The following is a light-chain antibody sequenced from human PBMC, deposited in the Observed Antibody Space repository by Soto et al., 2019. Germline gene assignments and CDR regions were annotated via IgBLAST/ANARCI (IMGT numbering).Light chain of an antibody. CDR2: EVT. J-gene: IGLJ1*01. CDR3: SSYTTSNTRQIV. CDR1: SSDVGSYNL. Sequence: QSALTQPASVSGSPGQSITISCTGTSSDVGSYNLVSWYQQHPGKAPKLMIYEVTNRPSGVSNPFSGSKSGNTASLTISGLQPEDEADYYCSSYTTSNTRQIVFGTGTKVTVL. V-gene: IGLV2-14*02.